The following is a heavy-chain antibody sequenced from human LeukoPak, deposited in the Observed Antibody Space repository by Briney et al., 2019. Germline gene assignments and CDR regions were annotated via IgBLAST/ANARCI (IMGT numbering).Heavy chain of an antibody. V-gene: IGHV4-34*01. D-gene: IGHD3-22*01. Sequence: PSETLSLTCAVYGGSFSGYYWRWIRQPPGKGLEWIGEINHSGSTNYNPSLKSRVTISVDTSKNQFSLKLSSVTAADTAVYYCARGSGVFSSGRSITMIVLGRYFDLWGRGTLVTVSS. J-gene: IGHJ2*01. CDR1: GGSFSGYY. CDR2: INHSGST. CDR3: ARGSGVFSSGRSITMIVLGRYFDL.